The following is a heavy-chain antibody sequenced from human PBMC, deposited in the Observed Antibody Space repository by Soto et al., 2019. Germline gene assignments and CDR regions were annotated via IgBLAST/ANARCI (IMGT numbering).Heavy chain of an antibody. D-gene: IGHD6-13*01. CDR1: GGSISSYY. CDR3: ARPAAADYFDY. J-gene: IGHJ4*02. Sequence: PSETLSLTCPVSGGSISSYYWSWIRQPPGKGLEWIGYIYYSGSTNYNPSLKSRVTISVDTSKNQFSLKLSSVTAADTAVYYCARPAAADYFDYWGQGTLVTVSS. V-gene: IGHV4-59*08. CDR2: IYYSGST.